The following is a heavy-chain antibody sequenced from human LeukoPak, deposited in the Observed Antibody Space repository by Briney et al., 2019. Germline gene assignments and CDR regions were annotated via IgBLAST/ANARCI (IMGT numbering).Heavy chain of an antibody. CDR1: GFTFSSYA. J-gene: IGHJ4*02. D-gene: IGHD5-24*01. V-gene: IGHV3-64D*06. CDR3: VKREMATKTSDYFDY. Sequence: GGSLRLSCSASGFTFSSYAMHWVSQAPGKGLEYVSALSSNGGSTYYADSVKGRFTISRDNSKNTLYLQMSSLRAEDTAVYYCVKREMATKTSDYFDYWGQGTLVTVSS. CDR2: LSSNGGST.